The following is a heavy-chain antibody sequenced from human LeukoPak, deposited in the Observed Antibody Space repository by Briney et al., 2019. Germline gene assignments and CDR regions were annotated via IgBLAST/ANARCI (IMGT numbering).Heavy chain of an antibody. CDR1: GYTFTGYY. CDR2: INPNSGGT. J-gene: IGHJ4*02. Sequence: GASVKVSCKASGYTFTGYYKHWVRQAPGQGLEWMGWINPNSGGTNYAQKFQGRVTMTRDTSISTAYMELSRLRSDDTAVYYCARDLGYCSGGSCQNFDYWGQGTLVTVSS. D-gene: IGHD2-15*01. V-gene: IGHV1-2*02. CDR3: ARDLGYCSGGSCQNFDY.